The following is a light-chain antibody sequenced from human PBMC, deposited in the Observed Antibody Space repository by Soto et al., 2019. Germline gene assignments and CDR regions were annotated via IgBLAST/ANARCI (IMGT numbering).Light chain of an antibody. V-gene: IGKV1-39*01. CDR2: AAS. Sequence: DIPMTQSPSSLSASVGDRATITCRARQSISSSLNWYQQKPGKAPKLLIYAASSLQSGVPSRFGGSGSGTDFTLTISSLQPEDFATYYCQQSYSTPITFGQGTRLEIK. CDR1: QSISSS. J-gene: IGKJ5*01. CDR3: QQSYSTPIT.